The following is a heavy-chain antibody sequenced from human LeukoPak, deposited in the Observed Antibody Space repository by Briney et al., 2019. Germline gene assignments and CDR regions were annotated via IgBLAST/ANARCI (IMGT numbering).Heavy chain of an antibody. CDR3: ARQPPTYGGWFDP. Sequence: GESLKISCKGSGYSFTSYWIGWVRQMPGKGLEWMGIIYPGDSDTRYSPSFQGQVTISADKSISTAYLQWSSLKASDTATYYCARQPPTYGGWFDPWGQGTPVTVSS. CDR1: GYSFTSYW. V-gene: IGHV5-51*01. CDR2: IYPGDSDT. D-gene: IGHD4-23*01. J-gene: IGHJ5*02.